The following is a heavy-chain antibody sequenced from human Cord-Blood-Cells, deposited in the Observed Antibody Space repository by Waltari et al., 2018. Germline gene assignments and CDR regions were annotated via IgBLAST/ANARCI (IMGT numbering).Heavy chain of an antibody. CDR3: AKDLLEWTNWFDP. J-gene: IGHJ5*02. Sequence: QVQLVESGGGVVQPGRSLRLSCAASGFTFSSYGMHWVRQAPGKGVDWVAVKSYDGSNKYYADSVKGRFTISRDNSKNTLYLQMNSLRAEDTAVYYCAKDLLEWTNWFDPWGQGTLVTVSS. CDR2: KSYDGSNK. CDR1: GFTFSSYG. V-gene: IGHV3-30*18. D-gene: IGHD3-3*01.